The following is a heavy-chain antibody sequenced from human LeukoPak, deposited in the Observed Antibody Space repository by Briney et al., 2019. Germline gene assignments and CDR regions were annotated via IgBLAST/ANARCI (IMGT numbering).Heavy chain of an antibody. CDR1: GGTFSSYT. J-gene: IGHJ3*02. CDR3: AREIAVAGTMAFDI. V-gene: IGHV1-69*04. Sequence: SVNVSCKASGGTFSSYTISWVRQAPGQGLEWMGRIIPILGIANYAQKFQGRVTITADKSTSTAYMELSSLRPEDTAVYYCAREIAVAGTMAFDIWGQGTMVTVSS. CDR2: IIPILGIA. D-gene: IGHD6-19*01.